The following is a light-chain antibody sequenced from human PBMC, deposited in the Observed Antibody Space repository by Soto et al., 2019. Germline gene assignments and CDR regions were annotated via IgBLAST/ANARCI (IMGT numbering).Light chain of an antibody. V-gene: IGKV3D-20*01. J-gene: IGKJ1*01. CDR2: DAS. CDR3: QQYGSSPWT. Sequence: EIVLTQSPATLSLSPGERATLSCGASQSVSSSYVAWYQQKPGLAPRLLIFDASSRASDIPDRFSGRGSGTDFTLTISRLEPEDFVVYYCQQYGSSPWTFGQGTKVEIK. CDR1: QSVSSSY.